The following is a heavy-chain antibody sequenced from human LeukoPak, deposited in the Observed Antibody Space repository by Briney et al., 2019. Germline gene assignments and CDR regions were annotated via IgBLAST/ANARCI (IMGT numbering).Heavy chain of an antibody. J-gene: IGHJ4*02. D-gene: IGHD1-14*01. CDR1: GFAFSSYA. Sequence: PGGSLRLSCAASGFAFSSYAMSWVRQAPGKGLEWVSAISGGGGSTYYADSVKGRFIISRDNSKNTVYLQMNSLRAEDTAVYYCAKDWASGNYFDYWGQGTLVTVSS. CDR3: AKDWASGNYFDY. V-gene: IGHV3-23*01. CDR2: ISGGGGST.